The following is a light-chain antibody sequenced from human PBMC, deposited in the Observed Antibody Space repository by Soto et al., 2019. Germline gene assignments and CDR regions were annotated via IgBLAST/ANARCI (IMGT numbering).Light chain of an antibody. Sequence: DIQMTQSPSSVSTSVGDRVTITCRASQSISSWLAWYQQKPGNPPKLLIYDASSLERGVPSRFSGSGSGTEFTLTISSLQPDDFATYYCQHYNSYSEAFGQGTKVDIK. V-gene: IGKV1-5*01. J-gene: IGKJ1*01. CDR1: QSISSW. CDR2: DAS. CDR3: QHYNSYSEA.